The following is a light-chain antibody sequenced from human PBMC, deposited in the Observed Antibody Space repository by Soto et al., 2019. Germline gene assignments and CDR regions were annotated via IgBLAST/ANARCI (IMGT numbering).Light chain of an antibody. Sequence: DIQMTQSPSSLSASVGDRVTITCQASQHISNYLNWYQQKPGQAPKLLIYDASNLETGVPSRFSGSGSGTYFTFTIGSLQPDDFATYYCQQYDDLPFTFGPGTTVRVK. CDR3: QQYDDLPFT. CDR2: DAS. J-gene: IGKJ3*01. CDR1: QHISNY. V-gene: IGKV1-33*01.